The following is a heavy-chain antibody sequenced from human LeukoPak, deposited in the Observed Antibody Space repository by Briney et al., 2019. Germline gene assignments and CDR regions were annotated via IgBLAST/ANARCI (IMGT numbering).Heavy chain of an antibody. Sequence: GGSLRLYCVASGFTFDDYVMHWVRQAPGKGLEWVSGISWNSGSVVYADSVKGRFTISRDNAKNSLYLRMNSLRAEDTALYYCAKGGTAADNYWYFDLWGRGTLVTVSS. CDR3: AKGGTAADNYWYFDL. CDR1: GFTFDDYV. CDR2: ISWNSGSV. V-gene: IGHV3-9*01. J-gene: IGHJ2*01. D-gene: IGHD6-13*01.